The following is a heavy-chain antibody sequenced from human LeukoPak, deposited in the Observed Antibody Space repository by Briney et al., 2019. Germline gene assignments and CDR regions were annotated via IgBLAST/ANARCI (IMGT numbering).Heavy chain of an antibody. J-gene: IGHJ4*02. CDR3: ARHTDWESIIVVVTSPGLFDY. CDR2: IYYSGST. CDR1: GGSISSSSYY. D-gene: IGHD3-22*01. V-gene: IGHV4-39*01. Sequence: SETLSLTCTVSGGSISSSSYYWGWIRQPPGKGLEWIGSIYYSGSTYYNPSLKSRVTISVDTSKNQFSLKLSSVTAADTAVYYCARHTDWESIIVVVTSPGLFDYWGQGTLVTVSS.